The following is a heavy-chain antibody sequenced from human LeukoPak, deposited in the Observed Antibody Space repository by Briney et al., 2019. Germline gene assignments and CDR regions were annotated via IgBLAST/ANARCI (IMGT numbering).Heavy chain of an antibody. CDR1: GFTFDDYA. CDR2: LNSDGSIT. Sequence: PGGSLRLSCAASGFTFDDYAMHWVRQAPGKGLVWVSGLNSDGSITGYVDSVKGRFTISRDNAKNTLYLQMNTLRAEDTAVYYCARGGYGAYMGWGQGNLVTVSS. J-gene: IGHJ4*02. V-gene: IGHV3-74*01. D-gene: IGHD4-17*01. CDR3: ARGGYGAYMG.